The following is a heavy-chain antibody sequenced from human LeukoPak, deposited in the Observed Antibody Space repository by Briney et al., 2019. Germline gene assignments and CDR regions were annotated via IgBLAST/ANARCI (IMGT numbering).Heavy chain of an antibody. J-gene: IGHJ3*02. Sequence: PGGSLRLSCAASGFTFSTSDMHWVRQPTGRNLEWVSAIGLAGDTYYADSLKGRFTISRENAKNSLYLQMSSLRAGDTAVYYCARARDVDTDAFDIWGQGTMVTVSS. CDR1: GFTFSTSD. V-gene: IGHV3-13*01. CDR3: ARARDVDTDAFDI. D-gene: IGHD5-18*01. CDR2: IGLAGDT.